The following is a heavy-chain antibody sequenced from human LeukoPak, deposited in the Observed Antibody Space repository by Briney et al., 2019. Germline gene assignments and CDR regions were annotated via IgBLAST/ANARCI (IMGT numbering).Heavy chain of an antibody. D-gene: IGHD6-13*01. CDR2: IYYSGST. J-gene: IGHJ4*02. CDR1: GYSISSGYY. Sequence: SETLSLTCTVSGYSISSGYYWSWIRPPPGKGLEWIGLIYYSGSTNYNPSLKSRVTISVDTSKNQFSLKLNSVTAADTAVYFCARGAAGTGAADYWGQGTLVTVSS. V-gene: IGHV4-61*01. CDR3: ARGAAGTGAADY.